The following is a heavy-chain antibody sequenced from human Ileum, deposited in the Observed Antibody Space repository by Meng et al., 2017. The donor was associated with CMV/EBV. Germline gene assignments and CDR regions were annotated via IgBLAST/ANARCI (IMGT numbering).Heavy chain of an antibody. J-gene: IGHJ4*02. V-gene: IGHV3-23*01. Sequence: VQLQQWGAGLLKPSETLSLTCVVHGGSCGDYYWSWIRQAPGRGLEWVSAITDTGGDTYHADSVKGRLIISRDNSKNTLYLQMNSLRAEDTAVYYCAKGSATSRPYYFDCWGQGILVTVSS. CDR2: ITDTGGDT. CDR1: GGSCGDYY. CDR3: AKGSATSRPYYFDC.